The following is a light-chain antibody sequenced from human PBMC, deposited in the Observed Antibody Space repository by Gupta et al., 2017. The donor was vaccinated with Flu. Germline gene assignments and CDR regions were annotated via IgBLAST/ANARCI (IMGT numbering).Light chain of an antibody. J-gene: IGKJ3*01. CDR3: QQRSNWPRFT. CDR2: DAS. CDR1: QSVSSY. Sequence: IVLTQSPATLSLSPGERATLSCRASQSVSSYLAWYQQKPGQAPRLLIYDASNRATGIPARFSGSGSGTDFTLTISSLEPEDFAVYYCQQRSNWPRFTFGPETKVEIK. V-gene: IGKV3-11*01.